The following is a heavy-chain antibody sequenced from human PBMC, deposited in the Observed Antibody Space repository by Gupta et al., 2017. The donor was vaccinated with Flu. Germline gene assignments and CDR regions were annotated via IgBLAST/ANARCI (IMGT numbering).Heavy chain of an antibody. CDR2: RAADDSVK. CDR1: GFTFSSFW. D-gene: IGHD5-24*01. V-gene: IGHV3-7*01. Sequence: EQQLLESGRSLVQPGGPPPLSCVASGFTFSSFWMDWGRQAPGKGLEWVANRAADDSVKNYADSGQGRFTISRDDAKNSLYLQMNSLRVEDTAVYYCVRNRGWQQFDYWGQGALVSVSS. CDR3: VRNRGWQQFDY. J-gene: IGHJ4*02.